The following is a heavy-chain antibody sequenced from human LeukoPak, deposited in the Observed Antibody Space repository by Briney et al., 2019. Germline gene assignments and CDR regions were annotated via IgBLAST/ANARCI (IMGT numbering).Heavy chain of an antibody. CDR3: AKPYYYGSDNWFDP. CDR2: ISGSGGST. Sequence: GGSLRLSCAASGFTFSSYGMSWVRQAPGKGLEWVSAISGSGGSTYYADSVKGRFTISRDNSKNTLYLQMNSLGAEDTAVYYCAKPYYYGSDNWFDPWGQGTLVTVSS. V-gene: IGHV3-23*01. J-gene: IGHJ5*02. CDR1: GFTFSSYG. D-gene: IGHD3-10*01.